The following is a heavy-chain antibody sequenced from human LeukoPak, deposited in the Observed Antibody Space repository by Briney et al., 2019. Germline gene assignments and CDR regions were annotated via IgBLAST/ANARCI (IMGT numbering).Heavy chain of an antibody. CDR2: ISAYNGNT. D-gene: IGHD3-22*01. V-gene: IGHV1-18*01. J-gene: IGHJ6*02. CDR1: GYTFTSYG. CDR3: ANSYYDSSGYYPPLSDYYYYGMDV. Sequence: ASVKVSCKASGYTFTSYGISWVRQAPGQGPEWMGWISAYNGNTNYAQKLQGRVTMTTDTSTSTAYMELRSLRSDDTAVYYCANSYYDSSGYYPPLSDYYYYGMDVWGQGTTVTVSS.